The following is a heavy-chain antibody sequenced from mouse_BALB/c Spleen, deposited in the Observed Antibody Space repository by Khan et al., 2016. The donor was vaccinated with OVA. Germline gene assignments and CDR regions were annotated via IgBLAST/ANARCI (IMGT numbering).Heavy chain of an antibody. V-gene: IGHV3-2*02. CDR1: GYSITSEFA. CDR2: ISYSGNT. Sequence: EVQLVESGPGLVKPSQSLSPTCPVTGYSITSEFAWNWIRQFPGNKLEWMGYISYSGNTRYNPSLKSPISITRDTSRNQFLLQVNSVTTEDTATYYCARKDYYDYDPFPYWGQGTLVTVSA. CDR3: ARKDYYDYDPFPY. D-gene: IGHD2-4*01. J-gene: IGHJ3*01.